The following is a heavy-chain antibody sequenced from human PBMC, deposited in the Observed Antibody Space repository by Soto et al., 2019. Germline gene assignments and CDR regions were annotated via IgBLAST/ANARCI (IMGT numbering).Heavy chain of an antibody. CDR3: AREGPELIGGEGMGDY. CDR1: GFTFSSYW. CDR2: IKQDGSEK. Sequence: GGSLRLSCAASGFTFSSYWMSWVRQAPGKGLEWVANIKQDGSEKYYVDSVKGRFTISRDNAKNSLYLQMNSLRAEDTAVYYCAREGPELIGGEGMGDYWGQGTLVTVSS. J-gene: IGHJ4*02. V-gene: IGHV3-7*03. D-gene: IGHD1-7*01.